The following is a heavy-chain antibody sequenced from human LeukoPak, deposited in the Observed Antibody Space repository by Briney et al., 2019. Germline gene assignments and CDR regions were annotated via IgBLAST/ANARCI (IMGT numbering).Heavy chain of an antibody. CDR3: AREFSGYAFDI. V-gene: IGHV3-30*03. J-gene: IGHJ3*02. CDR2: ISDDGTRK. D-gene: IGHD5-12*01. CDR1: GFTFSSYG. Sequence: PGGSLRLSCAASGFTFSSYGIHWVRLAPGKGLEWVAVISDDGTRKYYADSVQGRFTISRDNSRNTLYLQMNSLRAEDMAVYYCAREFSGYAFDIWGQGTTVTVSS.